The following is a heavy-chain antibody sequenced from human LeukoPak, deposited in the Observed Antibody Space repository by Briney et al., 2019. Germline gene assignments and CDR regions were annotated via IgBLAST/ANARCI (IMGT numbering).Heavy chain of an antibody. CDR1: GGSISSGSYY. CDR3: ARDPGGYCSGGSCYLYNWFDP. V-gene: IGHV4-61*02. CDR2: IYTNGST. D-gene: IGHD2-15*01. Sequence: SETLSLTCTVSGGSISSGSYYWSWIRQPAGKGLEWIVRIYTNGSTNYNPSLKSRVTISVDTSKNQFSLKLSSVTAADTAVYYCARDPGGYCSGGSCYLYNWFDPWGQGTLVTLSS. J-gene: IGHJ5*02.